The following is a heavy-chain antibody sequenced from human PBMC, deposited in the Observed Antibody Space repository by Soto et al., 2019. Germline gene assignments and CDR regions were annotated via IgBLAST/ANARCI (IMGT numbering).Heavy chain of an antibody. V-gene: IGHV4-31*03. CDR3: ARYGGSGSPFGY. D-gene: IGHD6-19*01. Sequence: LSLTCTVSGGSISSGGYYWSWIRQHPGKGLEWIGYIYYSGSTYYNPSLKSRVTISVDTSKNQFSLKLSSVTAADTAVYYCARYGGSGSPFGYWGQGTLVTVSS. J-gene: IGHJ4*02. CDR2: IYYSGST. CDR1: GGSISSGGYY.